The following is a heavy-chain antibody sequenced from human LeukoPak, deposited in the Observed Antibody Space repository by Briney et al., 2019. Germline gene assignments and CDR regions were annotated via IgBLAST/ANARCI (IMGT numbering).Heavy chain of an antibody. V-gene: IGHV1-69*13. CDR3: AREGGYCSGGSCYYYYGMDV. CDR1: GGTFSSYA. Sequence: SVKVSCKASGGTFSSYAISWVRQAPGQGLEWMGGIIPIFGTANYAQKFQGRVTITADESTSTAYMELSSLRSEDTAVYYCAREGGYCSGGSCYYYYGMDVWGQGTTVTVSS. D-gene: IGHD2-15*01. CDR2: IIPIFGTA. J-gene: IGHJ6*02.